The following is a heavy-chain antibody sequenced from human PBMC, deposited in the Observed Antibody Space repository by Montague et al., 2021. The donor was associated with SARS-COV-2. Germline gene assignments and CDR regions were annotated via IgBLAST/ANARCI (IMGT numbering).Heavy chain of an antibody. CDR2: IYPGGST. J-gene: IGHJ4*02. Sequence: SETLSLTCADHGGSFSDNIWTWIRQPPGKGLEWIGEIYPGGSTNYNPSLRSRVTMSGDTPERQFSLKLNSVTAADAAIYYCARGTYASGLAFWGQGALVTVSS. D-gene: IGHD6-13*01. CDR3: ARGTYASGLAF. V-gene: IGHV4-34*01. CDR1: GGSFSDNI.